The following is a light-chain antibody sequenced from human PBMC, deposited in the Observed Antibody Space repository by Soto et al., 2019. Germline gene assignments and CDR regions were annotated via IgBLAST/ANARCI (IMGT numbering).Light chain of an antibody. J-gene: IGKJ4*01. V-gene: IGKV3-11*01. Sequence: VMTQSPATLSVSPGERATLSCRASQSVSSNLAGYQQHPGQAPRLLISAASNRAPGIPARFSGSGSETDFTLTIRTLAPEDSAVYYCQQRSNWPSLTFGGGTKVDI. CDR3: QQRSNWPSLT. CDR2: AAS. CDR1: QSVSSN.